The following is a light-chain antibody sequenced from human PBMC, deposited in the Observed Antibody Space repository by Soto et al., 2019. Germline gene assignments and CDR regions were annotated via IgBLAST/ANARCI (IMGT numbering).Light chain of an antibody. V-gene: IGKV3-15*01. J-gene: IGKJ1*01. CDR3: QQYNHWPRT. CDR2: GAS. Sequence: EIVWTQSPGTLSLSPGERATLSCRASQSVSSSYLAWYQQKPGQAPRLLIYGASTRATGIPARFSGSGSGTEFTLTISRLQSEDFAVYYCQQYNHWPRTFGQGTKVDIK. CDR1: QSVSSSY.